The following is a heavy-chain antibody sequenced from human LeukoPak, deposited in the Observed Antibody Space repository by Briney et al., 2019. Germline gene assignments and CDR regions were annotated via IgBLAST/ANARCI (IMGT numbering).Heavy chain of an antibody. J-gene: IGHJ4*02. V-gene: IGHV1-46*01. CDR3: ARDLVGSHTGYSSGAWDY. CDR1: GDTFSSYY. Sequence: GASVKVSCKASGDTFSSYYMHWVRQAPGQGLEWMGIINPSGGSISYAQKFQGRVTMTRDMSTSTVYMELSSLRSEDTAVYYCARDLVGSHTGYSSGAWDYWGQGTLVTVSS. CDR2: INPSGGSI. D-gene: IGHD3-9*01.